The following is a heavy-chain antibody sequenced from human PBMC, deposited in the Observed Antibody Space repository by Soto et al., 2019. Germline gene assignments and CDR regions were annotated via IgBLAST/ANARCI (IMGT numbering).Heavy chain of an antibody. D-gene: IGHD3-9*01. CDR1: GGTFSSYA. J-gene: IGHJ6*02. CDR3: ARAPYYDILTGYSTYYYYGMDV. Sequence: SVKVSCKASGGTFSSYAISWVRQAPGQGLEWMGGIIPIFGTANYAQKFQGRVTITADESTSTAYMELSSLRSEDTAVYYCARAPYYDILTGYSTYYYYGMDVWG. V-gene: IGHV1-69*13. CDR2: IIPIFGTA.